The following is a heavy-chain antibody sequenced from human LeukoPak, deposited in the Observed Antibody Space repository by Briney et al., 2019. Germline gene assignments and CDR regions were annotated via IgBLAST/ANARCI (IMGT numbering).Heavy chain of an antibody. V-gene: IGHV4-34*01. CDR1: GGSFSGYY. D-gene: IGHD3-10*01. CDR2: INHSGST. Sequence: SETLSLTCAVYGGSFSGYYWSWIRQPPGKGLEWIGEINHSGSTNYNPSLKSRVTISVDTSKNQFSLKLSSVTAADTAVYYCARAPMVRGPIPDMMFDYWGQGTLVTVSS. J-gene: IGHJ4*02. CDR3: ARAPMVRGPIPDMMFDY.